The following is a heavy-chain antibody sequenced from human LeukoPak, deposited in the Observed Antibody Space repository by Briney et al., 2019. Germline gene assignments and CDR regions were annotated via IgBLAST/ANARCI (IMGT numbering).Heavy chain of an antibody. CDR2: IWYDGSNK. D-gene: IGHD6-13*01. CDR1: GFTFRSYG. V-gene: IGHV3-33*06. Sequence: PGRSLRLYCAVSGFTFRSYGMHWVRQAPGKGLEWVAVIWYDGSNKYYADSVKGRFTISRDNSKNTLYLQMNSLRAEDTAVYYCAKDRGYSSSWYGLDYWGQGTLVTVSS. J-gene: IGHJ4*02. CDR3: AKDRGYSSSWYGLDY.